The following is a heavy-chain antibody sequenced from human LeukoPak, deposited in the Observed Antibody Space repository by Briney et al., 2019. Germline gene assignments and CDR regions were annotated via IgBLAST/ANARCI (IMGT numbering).Heavy chain of an antibody. Sequence: PSETLSLTCTVSGDSIRSEYYWGWIRPSPGKGLEWIASIFNTGNTFYNPSLKSRVTMSVDRSKNQFSLNLKSVTAADTAVYFCARVAHVGPIYFDHWGQGSLVSVSS. CDR3: ARVAHVGPIYFDH. V-gene: IGHV4-38-2*02. J-gene: IGHJ4*02. CDR1: GDSIRSEYY. D-gene: IGHD1-26*01. CDR2: IFNTGNT.